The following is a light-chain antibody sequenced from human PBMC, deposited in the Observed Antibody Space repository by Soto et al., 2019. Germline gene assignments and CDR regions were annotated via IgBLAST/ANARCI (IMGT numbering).Light chain of an antibody. CDR1: SSDIGAYNF. CDR2: DVN. CDR3: TSWTTSTTMI. V-gene: IGLV2-14*03. J-gene: IGLJ2*01. Sequence: QSALTQPASVSGSPGQSITISCTGTSSDIGAYNFVSWYQQHPGKAPKLMLYDVNIRPSGVSNRFSGSKSGNTASLTSSGLQAEDEGDYYCTSWTTSTTMIFGGGTKVTGL.